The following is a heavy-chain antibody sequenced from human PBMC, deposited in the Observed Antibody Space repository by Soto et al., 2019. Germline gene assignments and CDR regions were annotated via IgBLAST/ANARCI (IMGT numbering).Heavy chain of an antibody. CDR1: GGSTSGYY. CDR3: ARILRGGNTGFAFDI. J-gene: IGHJ3*02. CDR2: IYYGGSI. Sequence: QVQLQESGPGLVKPSETLSLTCTVSGGSTSGYYWSWIRQPPGKGLEWIGYIYYGGSINYDPSLKSRVTISVDTSKNQLSLKLSSVTAADTAVYYCARILRGGNTGFAFDIWGQGTLVTVSS. V-gene: IGHV4-59*01. D-gene: IGHD2-15*01.